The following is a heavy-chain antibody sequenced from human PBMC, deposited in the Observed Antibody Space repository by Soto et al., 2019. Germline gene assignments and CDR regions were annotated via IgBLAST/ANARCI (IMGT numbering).Heavy chain of an antibody. CDR3: ARDTGIVVVPAAIPGYGMEV. CDR2: ISAYNGNT. CDR1: GYTFTSYG. J-gene: IGHJ6*02. V-gene: IGHV1-18*01. Sequence: SVKVSCKASGYTFTSYGISWVRQAPGQGLEWMGWISAYNGNTNYAQKLQGRVTMTTDTSTSTAYMELRSLRSDDTAVYYCARDTGIVVVPAAIPGYGMEVWCQGTKVTVSS. D-gene: IGHD2-2*02.